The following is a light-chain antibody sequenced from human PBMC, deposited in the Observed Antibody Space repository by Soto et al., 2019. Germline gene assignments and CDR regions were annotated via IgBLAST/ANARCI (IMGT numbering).Light chain of an antibody. J-gene: IGLJ2*01. V-gene: IGLV2-8*01. CDR1: SSDVGGYNY. CDR3: SSYAGSNNFPVV. Sequence: QSVPTQPPSASGSPGQSVTISCTGTSSDVGGYNYVSWYQQHPGKAPKLMIYEVSKRPSGVPDRFSGSKSGNTASLTVSGLQAEDEADYYCSSYAGSNNFPVVFGGGTKLTVL. CDR2: EVS.